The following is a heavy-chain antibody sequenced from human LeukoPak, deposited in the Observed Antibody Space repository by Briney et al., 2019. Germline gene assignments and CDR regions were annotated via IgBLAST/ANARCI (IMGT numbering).Heavy chain of an antibody. J-gene: IGHJ4*02. V-gene: IGHV1-2*02. CDR1: GYTFTSYD. CDR3: ARVRSSSWYGVFDY. Sequence: ASVKVSCKASGYTFTSYDINWVRQATGQGLEWMGWINPNSGGTNYAQKFQGRVTMTRDTSISTAYMELSRLRSDDTAVYYCARVRSSSWYGVFDYWGQGTLVTVSS. CDR2: INPNSGGT. D-gene: IGHD6-13*01.